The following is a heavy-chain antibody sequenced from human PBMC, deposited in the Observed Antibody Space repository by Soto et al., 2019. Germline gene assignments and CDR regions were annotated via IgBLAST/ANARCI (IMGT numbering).Heavy chain of an antibody. CDR3: ARPRIAAAAYYFDY. Sequence: QLQLQESGPGLVKPSETLSLTCTVSGGSISSSSYYWGWIRQPPGKGLEWIGSIYYSGSTYYNPSLKSRVTISVDTSKNQFSLKLSSVTAADTAVYYCARPRIAAAAYYFDYWGQGTLVTVSS. D-gene: IGHD6-13*01. CDR1: GGSISSSSYY. CDR2: IYYSGST. V-gene: IGHV4-39*01. J-gene: IGHJ4*02.